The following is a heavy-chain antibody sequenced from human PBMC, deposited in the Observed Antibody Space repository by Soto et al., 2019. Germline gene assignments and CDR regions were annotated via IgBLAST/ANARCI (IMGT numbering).Heavy chain of an antibody. J-gene: IGHJ5*02. CDR1: GGSISSGGYY. V-gene: IGHV4-31*03. CDR2: IYYSGST. CDR3: ARDQSGTTDWFDP. Sequence: SETLSLTCTVSGGSISSGGYYWRWIRQHPGKGLEWIGYIYYSGSTYYNPSLKSRVTISVDTSKNQFSLKLSSVTAADTAVYYCARDQSGTTDWFDPWGQGTLVTVSS. D-gene: IGHD3-10*01.